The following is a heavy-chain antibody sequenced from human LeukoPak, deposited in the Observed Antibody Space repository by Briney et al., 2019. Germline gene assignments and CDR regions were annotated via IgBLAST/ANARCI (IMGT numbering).Heavy chain of an antibody. D-gene: IGHD6-25*01. V-gene: IGHV3-11*01. CDR3: ARDRTSRYGMDV. CDR2: ISTSGSTI. Sequence: PGGSLGLSCAASGFTFSDHYMNWIRQAPGKGLEWVSSISTSGSTIYYADSVKGRFTISRDNAKNSLFLQMNSLRAEDTAVYYCARDRTSRYGMDVWGQGTTVTVSS. CDR1: GFTFSDHY. J-gene: IGHJ6*02.